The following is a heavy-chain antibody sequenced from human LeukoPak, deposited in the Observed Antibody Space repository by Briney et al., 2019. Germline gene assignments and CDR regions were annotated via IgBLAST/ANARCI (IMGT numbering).Heavy chain of an antibody. CDR2: IYSGGTT. Sequence: SETLSLTCAVSGGSISSDSYYWGWIRQPPGKGLEWIGSIYSGGTTYYNPSLKSRVTISVDTSKNQFSLKLASVTAADAAAYYCARHSRNCSGGYCYLYYWGQGTLVTVCS. CDR1: GGSISSDSYY. V-gene: IGHV4-39*01. D-gene: IGHD2-15*01. J-gene: IGHJ4*02. CDR3: ARHSRNCSGGYCYLYY.